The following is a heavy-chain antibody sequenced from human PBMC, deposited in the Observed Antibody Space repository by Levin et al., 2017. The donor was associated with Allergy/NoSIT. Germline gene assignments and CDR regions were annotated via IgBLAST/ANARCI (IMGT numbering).Heavy chain of an antibody. D-gene: IGHD6-13*01. CDR3: ARERIAAASFDY. CDR1: GGSFSGYY. J-gene: IGHJ4*02. V-gene: IGHV4-34*01. CDR2: INHSGST. Sequence: ASETLSLTCAVYGGSFSGYYWSWIRQPPGKGLEWIGEINHSGSTNYNPSLKSRVTISVDTSKNQFSLKLSSVTAADTAVYYCARERIAAASFDYWGQGTLVTVSS.